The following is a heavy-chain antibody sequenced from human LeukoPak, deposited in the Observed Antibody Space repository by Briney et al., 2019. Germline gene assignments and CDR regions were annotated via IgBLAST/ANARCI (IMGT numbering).Heavy chain of an antibody. J-gene: IGHJ5*02. CDR1: EGTFSSYA. V-gene: IGHV1-69*13. Sequence: ASVKVSCKASEGTFSSYAISWVRQAPGQGLEWMGGIIPIFGTANYAQKFQGRVTITADESTSTAYMELSSLRSEDTAVYYCARGSIGYGDYVNWFDPWGQGTLVTVSS. CDR3: ARGSIGYGDYVNWFDP. D-gene: IGHD4-17*01. CDR2: IIPIFGTA.